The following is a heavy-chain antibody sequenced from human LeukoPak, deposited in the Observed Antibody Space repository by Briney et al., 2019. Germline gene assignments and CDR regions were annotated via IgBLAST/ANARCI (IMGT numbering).Heavy chain of an antibody. CDR1: GFTFTNYA. V-gene: IGHV3-23*01. Sequence: GGSLRLSCAASGFTFTNYAMSWVRQAPGKGLEWVSAITGSGGTTFYADSMKGRFTISRDNSKNTVYLQMNSLRAEDTAIYYCAKTANFDYWGQGALVTVSS. D-gene: IGHD2-21*02. J-gene: IGHJ4*02. CDR3: AKTANFDY. CDR2: ITGSGGTT.